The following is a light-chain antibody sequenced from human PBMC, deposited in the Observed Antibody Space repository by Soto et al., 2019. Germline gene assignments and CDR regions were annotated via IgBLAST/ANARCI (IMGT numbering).Light chain of an antibody. CDR1: QDISNY. V-gene: IGKV1-33*01. J-gene: IGKJ3*01. CDR3: QQYDNLPFGGT. Sequence: DIQTTQSPSSLSASVGDRVTITCQASQDISNYLNWYQQKPGKAPKLLIYDASNLETGVPSRFSGSGSGTDFTFTISSLQPEDIATYYCQQYDNLPFGGTFGPGTKVDIK. CDR2: DAS.